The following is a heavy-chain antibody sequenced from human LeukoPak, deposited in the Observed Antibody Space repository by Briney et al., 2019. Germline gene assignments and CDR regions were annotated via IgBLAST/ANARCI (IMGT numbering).Heavy chain of an antibody. V-gene: IGHV3-23*01. J-gene: IGHJ3*02. D-gene: IGHD3-3*01. CDR3: ASGGDITIFGVVRSNAFDI. CDR2: ISGSGGST. Sequence: PGGSLRLSCAASGFTFSSYAMSWVRQAPGKGLGWVSAISGSGGSTYYADSVKGRFTISRDNSKNSLYLQMNSLRAEDTAVYYCASGGDITIFGVVRSNAFDIWGQGTMVTVSS. CDR1: GFTFSSYA.